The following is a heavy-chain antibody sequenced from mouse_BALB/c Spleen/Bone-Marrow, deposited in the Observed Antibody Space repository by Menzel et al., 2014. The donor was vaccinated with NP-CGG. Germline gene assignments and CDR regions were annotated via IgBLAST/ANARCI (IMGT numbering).Heavy chain of an antibody. V-gene: IGHV1-15*01. CDR1: GYTFXDYE. J-gene: IGHJ2*01. CDR3: TREDNFITTVVVDFDY. D-gene: IGHD1-1*01. CDR2: IDPETGGT. Sequence: VQLQESGAELVRPGASVTLSCKASGYTFXDYEMHWVKQTPVHGLEWIGAIDPETGGTAYNQKFKGKATLTADKSSSAAYMELRSLTSEDSAVYYCTREDNFITTVVVDFDYWGQGTTLTVSS.